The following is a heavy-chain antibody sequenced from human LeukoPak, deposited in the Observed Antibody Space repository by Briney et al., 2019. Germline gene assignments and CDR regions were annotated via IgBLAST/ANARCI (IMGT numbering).Heavy chain of an antibody. CDR1: GESFSGYY. Sequence: SETLSLTCAVYGESFSGYYWSWIRQPPGKGLTWIGEINHSGTTNYNPSLKSRVTISLDTSKSQFSLMLSSVTAADRAVYYCARGKYDSGGYYLDYWGQGTLVTVSS. CDR3: ARGKYDSGGYYLDY. D-gene: IGHD3-22*01. V-gene: IGHV4-34*01. J-gene: IGHJ4*02. CDR2: INHSGTT.